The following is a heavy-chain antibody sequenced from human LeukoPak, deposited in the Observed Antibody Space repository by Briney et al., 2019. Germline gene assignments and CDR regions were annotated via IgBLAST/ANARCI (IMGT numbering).Heavy chain of an antibody. V-gene: IGHV3-23*01. CDR2: INANSGAT. CDR3: AKPISGGLAVTADWFHP. D-gene: IGHD6-19*01. CDR1: GFTFANYA. Sequence: GGSLRLSCAASGFTFANYAMSWVRQAPGKGLEWVSTINANSGATSYAASVRGRFTISRDNSKNTLYLQVNTLRADDTATYYCAKPISGGLAVTADWFHPWGQGTLVVVSS. J-gene: IGHJ5*01.